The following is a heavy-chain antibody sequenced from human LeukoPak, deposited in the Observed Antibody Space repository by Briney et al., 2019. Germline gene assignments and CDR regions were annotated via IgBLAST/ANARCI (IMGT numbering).Heavy chain of an antibody. V-gene: IGHV3-48*03. Sequence: AGGSLRLSCAASVSTFSSYTMNWVRQAPGKGLEWVSYISSSGSTIYYADSVKGRFTISRDNAKNSLYQQMNSLRAEDTAVYYCARDIDYGDYLNWIDPWGQGTLVTVSS. D-gene: IGHD4-17*01. CDR2: ISSSGSTI. CDR3: ARDIDYGDYLNWIDP. CDR1: VSTFSSYT. J-gene: IGHJ5*02.